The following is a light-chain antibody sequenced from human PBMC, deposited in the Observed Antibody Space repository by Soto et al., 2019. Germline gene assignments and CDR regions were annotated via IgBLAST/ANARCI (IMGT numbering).Light chain of an antibody. CDR1: QGISSY. CDR3: QQLNSYPPWT. J-gene: IGKJ1*01. Sequence: DIQLTQSPSFLSASVGDRVTITCRASQGISSYFSWYQQKPGKAPKLLIYAASTLQSGVPSRFSGSGSGTEFTLTISSLQPEDFATYYCQQLNSYPPWTFGQGTRVEIK. V-gene: IGKV1-9*01. CDR2: AAS.